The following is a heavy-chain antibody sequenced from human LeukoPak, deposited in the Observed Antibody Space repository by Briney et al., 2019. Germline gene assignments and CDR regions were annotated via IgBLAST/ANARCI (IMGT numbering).Heavy chain of an antibody. J-gene: IGHJ6*03. CDR2: IIPIFGTA. CDR3: ARGLKVTYYYGSGEGYYYMDV. V-gene: IGHV1-69*05. Sequence: GASVKVCCKASGGTFSSYAISWVRQAPGQGLGWMGGIIPIFGTANYAQKFQGRVTITTDESTSTAYMELSSLRSEDTAVYYCARGLKVTYYYGSGEGYYYMDVWGKGTTVTVSS. CDR1: GGTFSSYA. D-gene: IGHD3-10*01.